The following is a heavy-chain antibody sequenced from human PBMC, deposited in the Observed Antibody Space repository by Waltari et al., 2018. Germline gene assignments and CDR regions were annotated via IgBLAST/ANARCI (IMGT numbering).Heavy chain of an antibody. D-gene: IGHD1-1*01. CDR3: ARDSWNDGFDY. V-gene: IGHV4-38-2*02. J-gene: IGHJ4*02. CDR1: SHSISRGDY. CDR2: IYHTGNT. Sequence: QVQLQESGPGLAKSSETLSLSCAVSSHSISRGDYWGWIRQPPGKGLEWIGGIYHTGNTSSNPSLTTRVTISVDTSKNQFSLKLSSVTAADTAMYYCARDSWNDGFDYWGRGSLVTVSS.